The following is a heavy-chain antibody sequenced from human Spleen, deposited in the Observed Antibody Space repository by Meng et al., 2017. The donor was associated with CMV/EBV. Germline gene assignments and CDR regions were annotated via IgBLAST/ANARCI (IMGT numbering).Heavy chain of an antibody. V-gene: IGHV3-23*01. CDR3: AKDGGLRWIHYYYSGMDV. Sequence: GGSLRLSCAASGFTFSSYEMSWVRQAPGKGPEWVSGLSGSGGSRYYADSVRGRFTISRDNSKNTLYLQMNSLTPEDTAVYYFAKDGGLRWIHYYYSGMDVWGQGTTVTVSS. D-gene: IGHD4-23*01. CDR2: LSGSGGSR. J-gene: IGHJ6*02. CDR1: GFTFSSYE.